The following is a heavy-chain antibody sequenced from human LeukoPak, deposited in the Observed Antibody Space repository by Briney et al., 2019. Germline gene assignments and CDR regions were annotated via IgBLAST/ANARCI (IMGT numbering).Heavy chain of an antibody. D-gene: IGHD6-13*01. V-gene: IGHV3-30*02. CDR1: GFTFSSYG. Sequence: GGSLRLSCAASGFTFSSYGMPWVRQAPGKGLEWVAFIRYDGSNKYYADSVKGRFTISRDNSKNTLYLQMNSLRAEDTAVCYCAKDWAAAGIVWGQGTLVTVSS. CDR2: IRYDGSNK. J-gene: IGHJ4*02. CDR3: AKDWAAAGIV.